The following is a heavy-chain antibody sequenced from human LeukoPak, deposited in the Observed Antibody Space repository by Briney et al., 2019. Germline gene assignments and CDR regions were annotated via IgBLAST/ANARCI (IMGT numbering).Heavy chain of an antibody. Sequence: SETLSLTCTVSGGSISSYYWSWIRQPPGKGLEWIGYIYYSGSTNYNPSLKSRVTISVDTSKNQFSLKLSSVTAADTAVYYCARDQRAVVPYFDYWGQGTLVTVSS. J-gene: IGHJ4*02. D-gene: IGHD4-23*01. CDR3: ARDQRAVVPYFDY. CDR2: IYYSGST. V-gene: IGHV4-59*01. CDR1: GGSISSYY.